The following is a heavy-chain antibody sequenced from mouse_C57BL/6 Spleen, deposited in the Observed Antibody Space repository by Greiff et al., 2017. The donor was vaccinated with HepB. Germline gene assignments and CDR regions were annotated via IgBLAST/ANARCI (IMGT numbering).Heavy chain of an antibody. Sequence: VQGVESGAELVKPGASVKISCKASGYAFSSYWMNWVKQRPGKGLEWIGQIYPGDGDTNYNGKFKGKATLTADKSSSTAYMQLSSLTSEDSAVYFCARPLYYGSSYPFAYWGQGTLVTVSA. CDR1: GYAFSSYW. D-gene: IGHD1-1*01. CDR2: IYPGDGDT. V-gene: IGHV1-80*01. CDR3: ARPLYYGSSYPFAY. J-gene: IGHJ3*01.